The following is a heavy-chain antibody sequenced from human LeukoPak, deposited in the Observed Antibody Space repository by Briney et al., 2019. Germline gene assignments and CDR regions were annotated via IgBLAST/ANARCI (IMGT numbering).Heavy chain of an antibody. V-gene: IGHV3-15*01. D-gene: IGHD6-13*01. CDR1: GFTFSNAW. CDR2: IKSKTDGGTT. J-gene: IGHJ4*02. Sequence: GGSLRLSCAASGFTFSNAWMSWVRQAPGKGLEWVGRIKSKTDGGTTDYAAPVKGRFTISRDDSKNTLYLQMNSLKTEDTAVYYCTTAADSSSWYGVDYWGQGTLVTVSS. CDR3: TTAADSSSWYGVDY.